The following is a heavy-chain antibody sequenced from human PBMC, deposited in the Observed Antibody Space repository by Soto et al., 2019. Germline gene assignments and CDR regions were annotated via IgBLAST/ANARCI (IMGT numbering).Heavy chain of an antibody. V-gene: IGHV3-23*01. CDR2: ISNSGGTT. Sequence: EVQMLESGGGLVQPGGSLRLSCAASGFTFSSSAMNWVRQAPGKGLEWVSSISNSGGTTSYADSVKGQFTISRDNSKNTLYLQMNSLRAEDTAVYYCAKGSRGAYYYCMDVWGKGTTVTVSS. CDR3: AKGSRGAYYYCMDV. CDR1: GFTFSSSA. J-gene: IGHJ6*03.